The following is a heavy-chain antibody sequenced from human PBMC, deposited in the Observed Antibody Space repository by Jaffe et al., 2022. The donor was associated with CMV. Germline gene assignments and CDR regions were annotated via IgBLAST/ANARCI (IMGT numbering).Heavy chain of an antibody. CDR2: ISSSGGST. CDR3: AKDRYNSTWSTSDC. J-gene: IGHJ4*02. Sequence: EVQLVESGGGLVQPGGSLRLSCAASGFTFNNYAMSWVRQAPGKGLEWVSAISSSGGSTYHADSVKGRFTISRDNSKNTLFLQMNGLRAEDTAVYYCAKDRYNSTWSTSDCWGQGTLVTVSS. CDR1: GFTFNNYA. D-gene: IGHD6-13*01. V-gene: IGHV3-23*04.